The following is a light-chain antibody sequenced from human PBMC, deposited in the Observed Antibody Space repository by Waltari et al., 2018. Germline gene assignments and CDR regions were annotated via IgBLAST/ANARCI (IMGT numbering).Light chain of an antibody. J-gene: IGKJ3*01. CDR3: QQRSNWPPRVT. CDR2: DAS. V-gene: IGKV3-11*01. Sequence: EIVLTQSPATLSLSPGTLATLSCTASQSFSSYLDWYQQKPGQAPRLLIYDASNRATGIPARFSGSGSGTDFTLTISSLEPEDFAVYYCQQRSNWPPRVTFGPGTKVDIK. CDR1: QSFSSY.